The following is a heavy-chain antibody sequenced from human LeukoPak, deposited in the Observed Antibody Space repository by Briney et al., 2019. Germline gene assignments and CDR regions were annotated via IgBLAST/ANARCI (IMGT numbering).Heavy chain of an antibody. CDR1: GFTFSSYW. J-gene: IGHJ4*02. D-gene: IGHD3-9*01. V-gene: IGHV3-74*01. CDR2: INSDGSST. CDR3: TRVDILTGYYRDY. Sequence: PGGSLRLSCAASGFTFSSYWMHWVRQAPGKGLVWVSRINSDGSSTSYADSVKGRFTISRDNAKNTLYLQMSSLRAEDTCVYYCTRVDILTGYYRDYWGQGTLVTVSS.